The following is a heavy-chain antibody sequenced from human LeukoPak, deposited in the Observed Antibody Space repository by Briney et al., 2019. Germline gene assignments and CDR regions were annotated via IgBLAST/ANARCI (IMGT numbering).Heavy chain of an antibody. D-gene: IGHD5-24*01. Sequence: KPSETLSLTCTVSGGSISSYYWSWIRQPPGKGLEWIGYIYYSGSTNYNPSLKSRVTISVDTSKNQFSLKLSSVTAADTAVYYCARVYMEMGAPFFDYWGQGTLVTVSS. V-gene: IGHV4-59*01. CDR2: IYYSGST. CDR1: GGSISSYY. J-gene: IGHJ4*02. CDR3: ARVYMEMGAPFFDY.